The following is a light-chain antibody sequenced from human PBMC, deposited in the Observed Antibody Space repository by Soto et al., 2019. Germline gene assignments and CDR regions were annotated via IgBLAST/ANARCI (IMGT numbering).Light chain of an antibody. V-gene: IGLV2-8*01. J-gene: IGLJ2*01. Sequence: QSALTQPPSASGSPGQSVTISCTGTSSDLGAYDFVSWYQQHPGKAPKLMIYEVSKRPSGVPDRFSGSKSGNTASLTVTGLQAEDEAEYYCSSYAGNNNLIFGGGTTLTVL. CDR3: SSYAGNNNLI. CDR2: EVS. CDR1: SSDLGAYDF.